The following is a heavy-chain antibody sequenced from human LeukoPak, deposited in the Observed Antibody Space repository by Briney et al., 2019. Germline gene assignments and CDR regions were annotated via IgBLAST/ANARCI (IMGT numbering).Heavy chain of an antibody. CDR1: GGSISSGGYY. D-gene: IGHD3-10*01. Sequence: PSETLSLTCTVSGGSISSGGYYWSWIRQHPGKGLEWIGYIYYSGSTYYNPSLKSRVTISVDTSKNQFSLKLSSVTAADTAVYCCARGVVGMVRGVRVDYWGQGTLVTVSS. CDR3: ARGVVGMVRGVRVDY. J-gene: IGHJ4*02. V-gene: IGHV4-31*03. CDR2: IYYSGST.